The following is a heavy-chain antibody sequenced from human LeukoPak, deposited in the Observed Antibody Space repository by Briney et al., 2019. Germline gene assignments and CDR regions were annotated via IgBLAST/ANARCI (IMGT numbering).Heavy chain of an antibody. D-gene: IGHD5-24*01. V-gene: IGHV4-34*01. J-gene: IGHJ4*02. CDR3: ARNDGNIEFG. Sequence: PSETQSLTCAVYGGSFSGYYWSWIRQPPGKGLEWIGEINHSGSTNYNPSLKSRVTISVDTSKKHFSLKLSSVTAADTAVYYCARNDGNIEFGWGQGTLVTVSS. CDR2: INHSGST. CDR1: GGSFSGYY.